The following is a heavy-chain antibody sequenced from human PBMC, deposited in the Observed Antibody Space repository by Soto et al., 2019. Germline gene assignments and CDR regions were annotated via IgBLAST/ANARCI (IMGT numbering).Heavy chain of an antibody. V-gene: IGHV4-39*01. Sequence: SETLSLTCTVSRGSISSVTNYWAWIRQPPGKGLELIANIYYSGSTFYNPSLKSRVTISLDTSKNQFSLKLRSVTAADTAVYYCARHQAGWYFHXWGPGTLVTVSX. CDR2: IYYSGST. J-gene: IGHJ4*02. CDR1: RGSISSVTNY. CDR3: ARHQAGWYFHX. D-gene: IGHD6-25*01.